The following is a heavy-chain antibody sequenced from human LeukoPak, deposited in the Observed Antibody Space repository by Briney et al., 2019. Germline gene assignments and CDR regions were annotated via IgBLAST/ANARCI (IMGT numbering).Heavy chain of an antibody. CDR2: INPDSGGT. CDR1: GYTFTGYY. Sequence: ASVKVSCKASGYTFTGYYIHWVRQAPGQGLEWMGWINPDSGGTNYAQKFQGRVTMTRHTSISTVYMELSTLRSDDTAVYYCAVNTVTADSFDFWGQGTMVTVSS. D-gene: IGHD2-21*02. V-gene: IGHV1-2*02. J-gene: IGHJ4*02. CDR3: AVNTVTADSFDF.